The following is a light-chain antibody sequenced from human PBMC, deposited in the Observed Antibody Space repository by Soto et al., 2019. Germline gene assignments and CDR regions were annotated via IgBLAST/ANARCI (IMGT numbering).Light chain of an antibody. CDR3: QQSYSTPRVT. V-gene: IGKV1-5*03. J-gene: IGKJ5*01. Sequence: DIQMTQSPSTLSGSVGDRVTITCRASQTISSWLAWYQQKPGKAPKLLIYKASTLKSGVPSRFSDSGSGTDFTLTISSLQPEDFATYYCQQSYSTPRVTFGQGTRLEIK. CDR1: QTISSW. CDR2: KAS.